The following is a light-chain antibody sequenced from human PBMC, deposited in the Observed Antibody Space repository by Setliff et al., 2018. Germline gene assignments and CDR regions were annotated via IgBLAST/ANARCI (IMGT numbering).Light chain of an antibody. CDR3: TSYTTYTTLV. J-gene: IGLJ2*01. V-gene: IGLV2-14*01. Sequence: QSALTQPASVSGSPGQSITISCSGTIGDVGAYDFVSWYQHHPGKAPKLVIYEVTNRPSGVSDRFSGSKSGNTASLTISGLQAEDEADYYCTSYTTYTTLVFGGGTKVTVL. CDR1: IGDVGAYDF. CDR2: EVT.